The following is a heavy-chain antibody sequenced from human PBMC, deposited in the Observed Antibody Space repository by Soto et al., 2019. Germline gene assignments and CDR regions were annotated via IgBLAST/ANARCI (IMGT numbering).Heavy chain of an antibody. Sequence: SSVKVSCKASGYTFINYGVSWVRQAPGQGLEWMGWINAGYGNTKSSQKFQDRVTISRDTSASTAYMELTSLRSEDTAVYYCARDTGDGTFDFWGQGTLVTVSA. CDR3: ARDTGDGTFDF. CDR1: GYTFINYG. V-gene: IGHV1-3*01. D-gene: IGHD7-27*01. CDR2: INAGYGNT. J-gene: IGHJ4*02.